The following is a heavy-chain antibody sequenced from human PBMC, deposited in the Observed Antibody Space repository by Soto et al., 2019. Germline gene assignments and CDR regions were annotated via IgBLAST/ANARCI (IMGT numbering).Heavy chain of an antibody. J-gene: IGHJ4*02. CDR3: ARAKYYYDSSDPFDY. D-gene: IGHD3-22*01. V-gene: IGHV4-30-4*01. CDR1: GGNIRSGDYY. CDR2: IYYSGST. Sequence: PSETQSLTSTVSGGNIRSGDYYWSWIRQPPGKGLEWIGYIYYSGSTYYNPSLKSRVTISVDTSKNQFSLKLSSVTAADTAVYYCARAKYYYDSSDPFDYWGQGTLVTVSS.